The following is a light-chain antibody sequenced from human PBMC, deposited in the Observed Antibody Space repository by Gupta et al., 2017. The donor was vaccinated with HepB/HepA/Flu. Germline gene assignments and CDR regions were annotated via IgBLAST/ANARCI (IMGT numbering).Light chain of an antibody. CDR2: AVS. Sequence: QSALTQVASVSGHPGQSITICCTGPSTDIGCSEYVSWYQQHPGKAPKLLIYAVSRRPSGVSSRFSASKSGITASLTISALQAEDEADYYCTSYSHTTHIVFGGGTKLTVL. V-gene: IGLV2-14*03. J-gene: IGLJ2*01. CDR1: STDIGCSEY. CDR3: TSYSHTTHIV.